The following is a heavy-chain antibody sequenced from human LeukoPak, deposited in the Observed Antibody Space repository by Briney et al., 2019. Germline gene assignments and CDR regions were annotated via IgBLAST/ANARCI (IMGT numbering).Heavy chain of an antibody. CDR3: ARGGRYIPALDY. V-gene: IGHV3-74*01. Sequence: RGSLRLSCAASGFSFSSHLMYSVRQPPGKGLVCVSRMKTDVSITTYADSVRGGFTLSRDNAKNTLYLQMNSLRAEDTAVYYCARGGRYIPALDYWGQGTLATVSS. CDR1: GFSFSSHL. J-gene: IGHJ4*02. CDR2: MKTDVSIT. D-gene: IGHD3-16*01.